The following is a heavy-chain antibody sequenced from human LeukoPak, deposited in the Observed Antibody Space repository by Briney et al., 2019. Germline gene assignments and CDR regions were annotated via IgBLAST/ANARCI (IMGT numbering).Heavy chain of an antibody. V-gene: IGHV4-39*01. CDR3: ARQTAYYYHSSGYLYYFDY. CDR2: IYYSGST. CDR1: GGSISSSSYY. J-gene: IGHJ4*02. D-gene: IGHD3-22*01. Sequence: SETLSLTCTVSGGSISSSSYYWGWMRQPPGMGLEWIGSIYYSGSTYYNPSLKSRVTISVDTSKNQFSLKLSSVTAADTAVYYCARQTAYYYHSSGYLYYFDYWAREPWSPSPQ.